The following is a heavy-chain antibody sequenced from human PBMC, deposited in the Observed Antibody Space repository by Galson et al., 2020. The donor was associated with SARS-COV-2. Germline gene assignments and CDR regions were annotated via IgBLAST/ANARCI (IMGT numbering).Heavy chain of an antibody. Sequence: ASVKVSCKASGYTFSAYYIHWVRQAPGQGLEWLGWINPNSGDTNYAQKFQGRVSLTRDTSISTAYLELSSLRSDDAAVYYCARALGLIGKYFYYYAMDVWGQGTTVTVSS. CDR2: INPNSGDT. V-gene: IGHV1-2*02. J-gene: IGHJ6*02. CDR1: GYTFSAYY. CDR3: ARALGLIGKYFYYYAMDV. D-gene: IGHD1-1*01.